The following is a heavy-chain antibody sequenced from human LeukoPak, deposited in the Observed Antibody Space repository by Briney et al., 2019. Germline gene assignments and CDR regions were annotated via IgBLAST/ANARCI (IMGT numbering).Heavy chain of an antibody. Sequence: GGSLRLSCAASGFTFSSYWMSWVRQAPGKGLEWVANIKQDGSEKYYVDSVKGRFTISRDNAKNSLNLQMHSLRAEDTAVYYCARGGGNYYYGMDVWGQGTTVTVCS. CDR2: IKQDGSEK. CDR1: GFTFSSYW. CDR3: ARGGGNYYYGMDV. J-gene: IGHJ6*02. D-gene: IGHD1-26*01. V-gene: IGHV3-7*01.